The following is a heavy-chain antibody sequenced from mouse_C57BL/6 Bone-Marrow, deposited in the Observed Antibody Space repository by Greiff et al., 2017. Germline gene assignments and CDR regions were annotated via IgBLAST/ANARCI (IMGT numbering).Heavy chain of an antibody. CDR3: ARPRQLRPAYAMDY. Sequence: EVKLVESGGDLVKPGGSLKLSCAASGFTFSSYGMSWVRQTPDKRLEWVATISSGGSYTYYPDSVKGRFTISRDNAKNTLYLQMSSLKSEDTAMYYCARPRQLRPAYAMDYWGQGTSVTVSS. CDR1: GFTFSSYG. V-gene: IGHV5-6*01. J-gene: IGHJ4*01. CDR2: ISSGGSYT. D-gene: IGHD3-2*02.